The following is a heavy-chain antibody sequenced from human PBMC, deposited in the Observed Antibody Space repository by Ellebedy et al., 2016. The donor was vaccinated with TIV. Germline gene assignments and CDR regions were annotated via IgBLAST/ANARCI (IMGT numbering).Heavy chain of an antibody. J-gene: IGHJ6*02. Sequence: SVKVSCXASGGTFSSYSISWVRQDPGQGLEWMGGIIPIFGTANYAQKFQGRVTITADKSTSTAYMELSSLRSEDTAVYYCASGHYGDPPRSYYYYYGMDVWGQGTTVTVSS. V-gene: IGHV1-69*06. CDR2: IIPIFGTA. CDR1: GGTFSSYS. CDR3: ASGHYGDPPRSYYYYYGMDV. D-gene: IGHD4-17*01.